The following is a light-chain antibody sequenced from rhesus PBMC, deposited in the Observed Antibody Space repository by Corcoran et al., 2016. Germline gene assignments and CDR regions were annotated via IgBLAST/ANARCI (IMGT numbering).Light chain of an antibody. V-gene: IGKV1-32*04. CDR1: QGISSY. Sequence: DIQMSQSPSSLSASVGDRVTITCRASQGISSYFNWYQQKPGKAPKLLIYYANSLASGVPSRFSGSGSGTEFTLTISSLQPEDFATYYCQQGNLTFGGGTKVELK. CDR3: QQGNLT. J-gene: IGKJ4*01. CDR2: YAN.